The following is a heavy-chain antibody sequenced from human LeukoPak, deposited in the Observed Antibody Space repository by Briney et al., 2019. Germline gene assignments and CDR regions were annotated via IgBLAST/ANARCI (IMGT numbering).Heavy chain of an antibody. D-gene: IGHD3-10*01. V-gene: IGHV3-23*01. CDR2: ISGSGGST. CDR1: GFTFSSYA. Sequence: TGGSLRLSCAASGFTFSSYAMSWVRQAPGKGLEWVSAISGSGGSTYYADSVKGRFTISRDNSKNTLYLQMNSLRAEDTAVYYCAKVVMVRGFDRYYFDYWGQGTLVTVSS. J-gene: IGHJ4*02. CDR3: AKVVMVRGFDRYYFDY.